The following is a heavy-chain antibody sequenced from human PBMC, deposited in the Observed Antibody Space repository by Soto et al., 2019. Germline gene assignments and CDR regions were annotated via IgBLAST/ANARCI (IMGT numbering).Heavy chain of an antibody. V-gene: IGHV4-39*01. Sequence: SETLSLTYTVSGDSISSSTYYWGWIRQPPGKGLEWIGCIYHTGTTYYNPSLKSRVTISVDTSKNQFSLKLSSVTAADTAVYYCARPYFSSSSMFDYWGQGXLVTVSS. J-gene: IGHJ4*02. CDR1: GDSISSSTYY. CDR2: IYHTGTT. CDR3: ARPYFSSSSMFDY. D-gene: IGHD6-6*01.